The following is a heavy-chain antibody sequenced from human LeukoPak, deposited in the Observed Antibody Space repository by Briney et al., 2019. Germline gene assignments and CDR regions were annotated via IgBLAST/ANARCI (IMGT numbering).Heavy chain of an antibody. J-gene: IGHJ5*02. Sequence: SVKVSCKASGGTFSSYAISWVRQAPGQGLEWMGRIIPIFGTTNYDPKFQGRVTISMDKSKSPFSMELRSLSAEDTAVYYCARVGCSGGSCYPRFDPWGQGTLVTVSS. CDR3: ARVGCSGGSCYPRFDP. CDR1: GGTFSSYA. D-gene: IGHD2-15*01. CDR2: IIPIFGTT. V-gene: IGHV1-69*05.